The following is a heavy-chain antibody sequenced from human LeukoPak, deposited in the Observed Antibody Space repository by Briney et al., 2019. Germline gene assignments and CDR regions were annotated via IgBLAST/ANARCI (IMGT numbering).Heavy chain of an antibody. CDR3: AGRGHRYSRD. J-gene: IGHJ1*01. Sequence: SETLSLTCTVSGDSVSSGYWDWSRQPPGKGLEWIGYIYDSGMTDYSPSLKNRLTISLDTSNNQFSLKLSPVTAADTAVYYCAGRGHRYSRDWGQGILVTVSS. CDR2: IYDSGMT. CDR1: GDSVSSGY. V-gene: IGHV4-4*09. D-gene: IGHD2-15*01.